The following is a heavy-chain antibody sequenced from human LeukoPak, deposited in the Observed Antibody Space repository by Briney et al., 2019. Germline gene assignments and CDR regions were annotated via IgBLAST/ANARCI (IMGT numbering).Heavy chain of an antibody. CDR3: ARGGLSAYCGGDCYTFDY. CDR2: INSDGSST. CDR1: GFTFSSYW. Sequence: PGGSLRLSCAASGFTFSSYWMHWVRQAPGKGLVWVSRINSDGSSTSYADSVKGRFTIFRDNAKNTLYLQMNSLRAEDTAVYYCARGGLSAYCGGDCYTFDYWGQGTLVTVSS. V-gene: IGHV3-74*01. D-gene: IGHD2-21*02. J-gene: IGHJ4*02.